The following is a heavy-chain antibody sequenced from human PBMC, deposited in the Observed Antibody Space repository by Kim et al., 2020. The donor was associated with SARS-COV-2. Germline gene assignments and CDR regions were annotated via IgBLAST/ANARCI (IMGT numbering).Heavy chain of an antibody. D-gene: IGHD3-16*02. CDR2: INPNSGGT. CDR3: ARDRVMITFGGVIAHYSN. V-gene: IGHV1-2*02. J-gene: IGHJ4*02. Sequence: ASVKVSCKASGYTFTGYYMHWVRQAPGQGLEWMGWINPNSGGTNYAQKFQGRVTMTRDTSISTAYMELSRLRSDDTAVYYCARDRVMITFGGVIAHYSNWGQGTLVTVSS. CDR1: GYTFTGYY.